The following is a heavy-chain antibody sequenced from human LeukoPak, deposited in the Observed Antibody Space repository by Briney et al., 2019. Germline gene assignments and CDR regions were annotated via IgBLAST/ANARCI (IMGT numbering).Heavy chain of an antibody. J-gene: IGHJ4*02. CDR3: ARASTTVAGTFDY. CDR1: GGSFSGYY. D-gene: IGHD6-19*01. Sequence: SETLSLTCAVYGGSFSGYYWSWIRQPPGKGLEWIGEINHSGSTNYNPSLKSRVTISVDTSKNQFSLKLSSVTAADTAMYYCARASTTVAGTFDYWGQGTLVTVSS. V-gene: IGHV4-34*01. CDR2: INHSGST.